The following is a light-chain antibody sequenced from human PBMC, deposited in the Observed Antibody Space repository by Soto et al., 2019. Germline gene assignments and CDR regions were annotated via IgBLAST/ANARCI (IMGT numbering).Light chain of an antibody. V-gene: IGLV3-25*02. CDR2: KDT. CDR1: ALPKQF. CDR3: LSPDISGNSWV. Sequence: SYELTQPPSMSVSPEQTARITCSGDALPKQFAYWYQQKTAQAPLLVIYKDTERPSGIPERFTGSNSGTTVTLTINGVQAEDEADYYCLSPDISGNSWVFGGGTKLTVL. J-gene: IGLJ3*02.